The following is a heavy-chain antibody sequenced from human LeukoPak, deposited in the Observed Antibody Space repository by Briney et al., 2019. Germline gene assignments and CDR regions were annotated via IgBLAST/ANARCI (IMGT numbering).Heavy chain of an antibody. D-gene: IGHD6-13*01. Sequence: GGSLRLSCAASGFTVSSNYMSWVRQAPGKGLEWVSVIYSGGSTYYADSVKGRFTISRDSSKNTLYLQMNSLRAEDTAVYYCARDREAAAPGWFDPWGQGTLVTVSS. J-gene: IGHJ5*02. CDR1: GFTVSSNY. CDR3: ARDREAAAPGWFDP. V-gene: IGHV3-66*01. CDR2: IYSGGST.